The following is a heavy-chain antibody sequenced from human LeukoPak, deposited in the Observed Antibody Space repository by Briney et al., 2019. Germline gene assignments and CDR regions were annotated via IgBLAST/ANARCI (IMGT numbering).Heavy chain of an antibody. CDR2: IYYSGST. Sequence: SETLSLTCTVSGGSISSYYWSWIRQHPGKGLEWIGYIYYSGSTYYNPSLKSRVTISVDTSKNQFSLKLSSVTAADTAVYYCARGTVYVWGSYRPNWFDPWGQGTLVTVSS. CDR1: GGSISSYY. J-gene: IGHJ5*02. D-gene: IGHD3-16*02. V-gene: IGHV4-59*06. CDR3: ARGTVYVWGSYRPNWFDP.